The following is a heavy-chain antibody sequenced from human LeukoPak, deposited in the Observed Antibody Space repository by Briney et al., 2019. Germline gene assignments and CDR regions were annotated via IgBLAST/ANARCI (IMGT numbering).Heavy chain of an antibody. CDR2: IYSSGNT. CDR1: SGSISGYY. Sequence: SETLSLTCTVSSGSISGYYWSWIRQPAGKGLEWIGRIYSSGNTNYNPSLKSRVTMSVDTSKNQFSLKLTSVTAADTAVYYCARDRGGYGSSDHWGQGTLVTVSS. D-gene: IGHD5-12*01. CDR3: ARDRGGYGSSDH. J-gene: IGHJ4*02. V-gene: IGHV4-4*07.